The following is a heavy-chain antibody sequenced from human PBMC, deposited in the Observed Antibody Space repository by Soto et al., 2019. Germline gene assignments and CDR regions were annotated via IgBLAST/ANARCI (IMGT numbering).Heavy chain of an antibody. V-gene: IGHV4-59*01. D-gene: IGHD1-26*01. CDR3: ARSSGSYPDWDY. CDR2: IYYSGST. CDR1: GGSISSYY. J-gene: IGHJ4*02. Sequence: SETLSLTCTVSGGSISSYYWSWIRQPPGKGLEWIGYIYYSGSTNYNPSLKSRVTISVDTSKNQFSLKLSSVTAADTAVYYCARSSGSYPDWDYWGQGTLVTVSS.